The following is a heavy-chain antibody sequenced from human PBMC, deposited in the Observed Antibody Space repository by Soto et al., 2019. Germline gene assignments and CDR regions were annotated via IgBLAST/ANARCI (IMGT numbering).Heavy chain of an antibody. CDR3: ARVRVRFLEWLGSEG. CDR2: IIPIFGTA. V-gene: IGHV1-69*12. Sequence: QVQLVQSGAEVKKPGSSVKVSCKASGGTFSSYAISWVRQAPGQGLEWMGGIIPIFGTANYAQKFQGRVTIPADESTITAYMALRSLRSEDTAVYYCARVRVRFLEWLGSEGWGQGTLVTVSS. CDR1: GGTFSSYA. D-gene: IGHD3-3*01. J-gene: IGHJ4*02.